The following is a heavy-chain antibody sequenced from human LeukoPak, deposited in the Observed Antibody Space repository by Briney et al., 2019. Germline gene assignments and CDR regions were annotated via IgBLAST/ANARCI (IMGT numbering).Heavy chain of an antibody. V-gene: IGHV3-73*01. CDR2: IRSKANSYAT. J-gene: IGHJ3*02. CDR1: GFTFSGSA. Sequence: GGSLRLSCAASGFTFSGSAMHWVRQASGKGLEWVGRIRSKANSYATAYAASVKGRFTISRDDSKNTAYLQMNSLKTEDTAVYYCTRRPLGLGINRWAFDIWGQGTMVTVSS. CDR3: TRRPLGLGINRWAFDI. D-gene: IGHD7-27*01.